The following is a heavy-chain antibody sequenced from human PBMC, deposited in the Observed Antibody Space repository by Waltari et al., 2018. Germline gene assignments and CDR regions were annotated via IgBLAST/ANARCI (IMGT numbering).Heavy chain of an antibody. Sequence: EVQLVESGGGLVQPGGSLRLSCAASGFTFSSYWMHWVRQAPGKGLVWVSEINTDGSTKNYADSVKGRFTIARDNAKNTLYLQMDSLRAEETAVYYCVIGAQHVSNWYASEYFQHWGQGTLVTVSS. V-gene: IGHV3-74*01. D-gene: IGHD6-13*01. CDR1: GFTFSSYW. CDR3: VIGAQHVSNWYASEYFQH. CDR2: INTDGSTK. J-gene: IGHJ1*01.